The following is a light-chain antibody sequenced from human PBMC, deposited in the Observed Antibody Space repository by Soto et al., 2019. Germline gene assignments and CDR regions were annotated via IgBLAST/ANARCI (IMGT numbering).Light chain of an antibody. Sequence: IQLTQSPSSLSASVGDRVTITCQASQTISTYFNWYQQKPGKAPRLLIYDASSLLSGVPSRFSGSGSGTDFTLTIASLQPEDFSTYYCQQSDSTPYTFGQGTKVDI. CDR2: DAS. CDR3: QQSDSTPYT. CDR1: QTISTY. V-gene: IGKV1-39*01. J-gene: IGKJ2*01.